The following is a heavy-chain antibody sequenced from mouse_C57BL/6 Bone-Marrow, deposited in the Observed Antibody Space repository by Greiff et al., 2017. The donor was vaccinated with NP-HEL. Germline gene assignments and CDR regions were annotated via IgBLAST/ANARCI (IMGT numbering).Heavy chain of an antibody. D-gene: IGHD1-1*01. CDR1: GYTFTSYW. Sequence: VQLQQPGAELVKPGASVKLSCKASGYTFTSYWMHWVKQRPGQGLEWIGMIHPNSGSTNYNEKFKSKATLTVDKSSSTAYMQLSSLTSEDSAVYYCARRGIYYGSSYVWYFDVWGTGTTVTVSS. CDR2: IHPNSGST. CDR3: ARRGIYYGSSYVWYFDV. J-gene: IGHJ1*03. V-gene: IGHV1-64*01.